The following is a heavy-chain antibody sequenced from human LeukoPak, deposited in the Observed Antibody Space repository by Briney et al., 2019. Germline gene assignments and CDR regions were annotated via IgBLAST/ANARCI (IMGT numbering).Heavy chain of an antibody. J-gene: IGHJ6*02. CDR3: ARVSDYYDSSGYYWRYYYYGMDV. D-gene: IGHD3-22*01. CDR1: GFTFSSYA. CDR2: ISSNGGST. V-gene: IGHV3-64*01. Sequence: GGSLRLSCAASGFTFSSYAMHWVRQAPGKGLEYVSAISSNGGSTYYANSVKGRFTISRDNSKNTLYLQMGSLRAEDMAVYYCARVSDYYDSSGYYWRYYYYGMDVWGQGTTVTVSS.